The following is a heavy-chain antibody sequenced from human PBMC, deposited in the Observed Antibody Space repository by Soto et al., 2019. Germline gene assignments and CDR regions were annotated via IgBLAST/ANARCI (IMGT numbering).Heavy chain of an antibody. CDR3: ASSSAMGDSNSGPYY. V-gene: IGHV1-58*02. J-gene: IGHJ4*02. D-gene: IGHD2-2*01. CDR2: IVVGSGNT. Sequence: SVKVSCKASGFTFTSSAMQWVRQARGQRLEWIGWIVVGSGNTNYAQKFQERVTITRDTSTSTVYMELSSLRSEDTAVYYCASSSAMGDSNSGPYYWGQGTLVTFSS. CDR1: GFTFTSSA.